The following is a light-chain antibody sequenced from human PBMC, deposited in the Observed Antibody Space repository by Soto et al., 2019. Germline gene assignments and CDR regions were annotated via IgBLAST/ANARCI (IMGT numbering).Light chain of an antibody. V-gene: IGLV7-46*01. Sequence: VVTQEPSLTVSPGGTVTLTCGSSTGAVTSGHYPYWFQQKPGQAPRTLIYDTSNKHSWTPARFSGSLLGGKAALTLSGAQPEDEAEYYCLLSYSGARPYVFGTGTKVTVL. CDR1: TGAVTSGHY. CDR2: DTS. J-gene: IGLJ1*01. CDR3: LLSYSGARPYV.